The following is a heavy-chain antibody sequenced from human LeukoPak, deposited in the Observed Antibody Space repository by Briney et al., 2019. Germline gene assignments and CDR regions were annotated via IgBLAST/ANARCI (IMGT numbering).Heavy chain of an antibody. D-gene: IGHD2-2*01. CDR1: GGSISSYY. CDR3: ARDGSTSRYQHYFDY. J-gene: IGHJ4*02. Sequence: SETLSLTCTVSGGSISSYYWSWIRQPPGKGLEWIGYIYYSGSTNYNPSLKSRVTISVDTSKNQVSLKLSSVTAADTAVYYCARDGSTSRYQHYFDYWGQGTLVTVSS. V-gene: IGHV4-59*01. CDR2: IYYSGST.